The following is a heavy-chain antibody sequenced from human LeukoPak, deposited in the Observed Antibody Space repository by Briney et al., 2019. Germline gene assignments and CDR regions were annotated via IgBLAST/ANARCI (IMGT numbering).Heavy chain of an antibody. CDR3: VRDDVSP. V-gene: IGHV1-2*02. Sequence: ASVKVSCKTSGYTFTGYYIHWVRQAPGQGLEWMGWINPNSGGTNYAQNFQGRVTMTRDTSIRTAYMELSRLRSDDTAVYYCVRDDVSPWGQGTLVTVSS. CDR2: INPNSGGT. CDR1: GYTFTGYY. J-gene: IGHJ5*02.